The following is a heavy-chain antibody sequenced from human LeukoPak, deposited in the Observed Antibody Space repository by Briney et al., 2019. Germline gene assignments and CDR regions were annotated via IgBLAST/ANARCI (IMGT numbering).Heavy chain of an antibody. D-gene: IGHD5-18*01. CDR1: GFTFSRYA. J-gene: IGHJ6*02. V-gene: IGHV3-23*01. CDR3: AKDFAIRELWWLSVGMDV. Sequence: GASVRLSCAASGFTFSRYAMSWVRQAPGEGLEWVSAIRGSGGSTYYADSVEGRFTLSRSNSKNTLYQQINSLRAEHTAVYYCAKDFAIRELWWLSVGMDVWGQGTTVTVSS. CDR2: IRGSGGST.